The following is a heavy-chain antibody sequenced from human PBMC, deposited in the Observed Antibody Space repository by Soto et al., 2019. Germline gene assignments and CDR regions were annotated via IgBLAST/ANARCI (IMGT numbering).Heavy chain of an antibody. D-gene: IGHD3-22*01. CDR1: GFTFRSYG. CDR2: ISYDGSNK. V-gene: IGHV3-30*03. CDR3: ARKTLTYYYDSSGSY. Sequence: GGSLRLSCAVSGFTFRSYGMHWVRQATGKGLEWVAVISYDGSNKYYADSVKGRFTISRDNSKNTLYLQMNSLRAEDTAVYYCARKTLTYYYDSSGSYWGQGTLVTVSS. J-gene: IGHJ4*02.